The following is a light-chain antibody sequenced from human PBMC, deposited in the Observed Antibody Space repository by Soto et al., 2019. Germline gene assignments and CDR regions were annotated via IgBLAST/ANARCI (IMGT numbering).Light chain of an antibody. CDR3: HQSYTSWT. CDR2: AAS. J-gene: IGKJ1*01. V-gene: IGKV1-39*01. CDR1: QNINIY. Sequence: DIQMIQSPSSLSASVGDRVTITCRASQNINIYLHWYHQKPGKAHKLLIHAASSLQSGVPTRVSGSGSGKHCALTISSLQPEDFGTYFCHQSYTSWTFGQGTTVEIK.